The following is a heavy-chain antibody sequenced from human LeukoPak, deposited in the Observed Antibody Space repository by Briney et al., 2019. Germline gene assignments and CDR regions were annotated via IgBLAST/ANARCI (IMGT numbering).Heavy chain of an antibody. J-gene: IGHJ3*01. D-gene: IGHD2-8*01. CDR3: AEVRTGSSVYEPLAT. Sequence: GGSLRLSCVASGFILTNSAMTWVRQAPGKGPEWVSVFSGSGDNTHYADSVKGRFTMSRDSSKNTLYLQMNSLRAEDTAIYYCAEVRTGSSVYEPLATWGQGTMVTVSS. V-gene: IGHV3-23*01. CDR2: FSGSGDNT. CDR1: GFILTNSA.